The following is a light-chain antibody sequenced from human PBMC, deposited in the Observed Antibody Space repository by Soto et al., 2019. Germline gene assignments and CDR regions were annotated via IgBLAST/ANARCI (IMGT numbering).Light chain of an antibody. CDR3: QKYNIAPSWT. Sequence: DIPMTQSPSSLSASVGDRVTVTCRASQAISNFLACYQRKPGKVPDLLISSASTLKSGAPSRFSGSRSGTDFTPTISSLQPEDVATYYCQKYNIAPSWTFGQGTKVEIK. V-gene: IGKV1-27*01. CDR2: SAS. J-gene: IGKJ1*01. CDR1: QAISNF.